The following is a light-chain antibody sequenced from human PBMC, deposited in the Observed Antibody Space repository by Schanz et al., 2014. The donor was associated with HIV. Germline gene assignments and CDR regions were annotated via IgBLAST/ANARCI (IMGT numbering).Light chain of an antibody. CDR2: LGS. Sequence: DIAMTQSPLSLPVTPGAPASISCRSSQSLLHESGHNYVDWYLQRPGQSPQLLAYLGSNRASGVPDRFSGSGSGTDFTLKISRVEAEDVGVYYCMQALRRPLTFGPGTRL. V-gene: IGKV2-28*01. CDR3: MQALRRPLT. J-gene: IGKJ3*01. CDR1: QSLLHESGHNY.